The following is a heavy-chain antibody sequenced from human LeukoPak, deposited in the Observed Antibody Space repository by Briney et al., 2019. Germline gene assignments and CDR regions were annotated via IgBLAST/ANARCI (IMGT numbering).Heavy chain of an antibody. Sequence: GSLRLSCAASGFIFSSYGMHWVRQAPGKGLEWVAVISYDGSNKYYADSVKGRFTISRDNSKNTLYLQMNSLRAEDTAVYYCAKDMTDYHYGMDVWGQGTTVTVSS. V-gene: IGHV3-30*18. J-gene: IGHJ6*02. CDR1: GFIFSSYG. CDR3: AKDMTDYHYGMDV. CDR2: ISYDGSNK. D-gene: IGHD2-21*02.